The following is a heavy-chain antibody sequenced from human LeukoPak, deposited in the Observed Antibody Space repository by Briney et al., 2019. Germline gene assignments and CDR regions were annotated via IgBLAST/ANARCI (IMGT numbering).Heavy chain of an antibody. V-gene: IGHV1-69*05. J-gene: IGHJ5*02. Sequence: ASVKVSCKASGGTFSSYAISRVRQAPGHELEWMGGIIPSFSTANYAQKFQGRVTITTDKSTCTAYMELSSLRSEDAAVYYCARELGEWELPLDPWGQGTLVTVSS. D-gene: IGHD1-26*01. CDR1: GGTFSSYA. CDR3: ARELGEWELPLDP. CDR2: IIPSFSTA.